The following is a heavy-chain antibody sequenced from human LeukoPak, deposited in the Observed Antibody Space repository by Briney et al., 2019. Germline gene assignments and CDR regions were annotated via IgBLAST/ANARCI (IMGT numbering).Heavy chain of an antibody. J-gene: IGHJ4*02. Sequence: GGSLRLSCAASGFTFSSYAMSWVRQAPGKGLEWVSAISGSGGSTYYADSVKGRFTISRDNSKNTLYLQMNSLRAEDTAVYYCTRSEEPYYYDSSGYYYGWGQGTLVTVSS. CDR1: GFTFSSYA. CDR3: TRSEEPYYYDSSGYYYG. CDR2: ISGSGGST. V-gene: IGHV3-23*01. D-gene: IGHD3-22*01.